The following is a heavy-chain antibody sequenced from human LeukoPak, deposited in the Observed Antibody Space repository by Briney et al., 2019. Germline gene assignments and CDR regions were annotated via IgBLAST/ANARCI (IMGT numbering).Heavy chain of an antibody. CDR2: FDPEDGET. J-gene: IGHJ4*02. D-gene: IGHD5-18*01. Sequence: ASVKVSCKVSGYTLTELSMHWVRQAPGKGLEWMGGFDPEDGETIYAQKFQGRVTMTEDTSTDTAYMELSSLRSEDTAVYYCATDGAGGYSYGFFYWGQGTLVTVSS. CDR1: GYTLTELS. V-gene: IGHV1-24*01. CDR3: ATDGAGGYSYGFFY.